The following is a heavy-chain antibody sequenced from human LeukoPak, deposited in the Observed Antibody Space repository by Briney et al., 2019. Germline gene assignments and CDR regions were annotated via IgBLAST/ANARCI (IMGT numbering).Heavy chain of an antibody. J-gene: IGHJ4*02. CDR1: GFSFSSYG. CDR2: IRSDGSNK. CDR3: ARILDSAWGELGY. V-gene: IGHV3-30*02. Sequence: GGSLRLSCAGSGFSFSSYGMHWVRQAPGKGLEWMAFIRSDGSNKYYADSVKGLFTISRENSKNTLYLQMNSLSAEDTAVYYCARILDSAWGELGYWGQGTLVTVSS. D-gene: IGHD6-19*01.